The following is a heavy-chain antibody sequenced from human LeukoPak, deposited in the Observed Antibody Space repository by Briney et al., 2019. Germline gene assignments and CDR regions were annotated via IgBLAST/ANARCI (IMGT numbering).Heavy chain of an antibody. CDR2: ISAYNGNT. CDR1: GYTFTSYG. D-gene: IGHD3-9*01. J-gene: IGHJ4*02. Sequence: ASVKVSCKASGYTFTSYGISGVRQAPGQGLEGMGWISAYNGNTNCAQKLQGRVTMTTDTSTSTAYMELRSLRSDDTAVYYCFFIRRDGGIRDFDWLLFPFDYWGQGTLVTVSS. CDR3: FFIRRDGGIRDFDWLLFPFDY. V-gene: IGHV1-18*04.